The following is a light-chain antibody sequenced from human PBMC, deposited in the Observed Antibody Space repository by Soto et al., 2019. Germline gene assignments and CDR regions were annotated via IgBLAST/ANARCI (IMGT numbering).Light chain of an antibody. Sequence: EIVLTQSPGILSLSPGERASLSCRASQRIGSNYLAWFQQKPGQAPRLLISVSSSRATGIPDRFSGSGSGTDFTLTISSLQPEDFATYYCQQSNSFPWTFGQGTKVDIK. J-gene: IGKJ1*01. CDR1: QRIGSNY. V-gene: IGKV3-20*01. CDR2: VSS. CDR3: QQSNSFPWT.